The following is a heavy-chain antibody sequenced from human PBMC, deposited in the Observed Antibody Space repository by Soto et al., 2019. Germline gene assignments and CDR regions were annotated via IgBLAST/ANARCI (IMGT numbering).Heavy chain of an antibody. CDR2: IYNSGST. CDR3: ARHFPGPAYYHGMDV. J-gene: IGHJ6*02. CDR1: GCSISSGDYY. Sequence: SETLSLTCTFPGCSISSGDYYLSWIRQHPGKGLEWIGHIYNSGSTYYNPSLKSRVTISVDTSKSQFSLNLNSVTAADTAVYYCARHFPGPAYYHGMDVWGQGTTVTVSS. V-gene: IGHV4-30-4*08. D-gene: IGHD3-3*02.